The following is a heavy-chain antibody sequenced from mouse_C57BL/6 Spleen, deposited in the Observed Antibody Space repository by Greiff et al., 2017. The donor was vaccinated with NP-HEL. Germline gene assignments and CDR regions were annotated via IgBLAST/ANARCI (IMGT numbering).Heavy chain of an antibody. J-gene: IGHJ4*01. Sequence: LQQPGAELVMPGASVKLSCKASGYTFTSYWMHWVKQRPGQGLEWIGEIDPSDSYTNYNQKVKGKSTLTVDKSSSTAYMQLSSLTSEDSAVYYCARAYYSNFYAMDYWGQGTSVTVSS. D-gene: IGHD2-5*01. CDR3: ARAYYSNFYAMDY. CDR2: IDPSDSYT. CDR1: GYTFTSYW. V-gene: IGHV1-69*01.